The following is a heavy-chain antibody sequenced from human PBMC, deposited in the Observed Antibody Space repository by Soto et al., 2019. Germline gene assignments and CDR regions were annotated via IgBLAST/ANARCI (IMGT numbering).Heavy chain of an antibody. CDR1: GSSISNDNW. CDR3: ATKDNGKYFFDS. CDR2: IHHTGYT. D-gene: IGHD1-26*01. Sequence: SETLSLTCGVSGSSISNDNWWVWIRQPPGKGLEWIGYIHHTGYTYSNPALKSRLTMSVDTSKNQFSLRLSSVTAVDTAVYYCATKDNGKYFFDSCGQGALGTVSS. J-gene: IGHJ4*02. V-gene: IGHV4-28*01.